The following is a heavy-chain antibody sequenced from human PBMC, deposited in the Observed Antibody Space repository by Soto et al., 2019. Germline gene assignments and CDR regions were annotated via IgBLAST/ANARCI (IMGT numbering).Heavy chain of an antibody. V-gene: IGHV3-74*01. CDR2: INSDGSST. J-gene: IGHJ4*02. CDR3: ARVYDSSGYYYVLGY. D-gene: IGHD3-22*01. Sequence: PGGSLRLSCAASGFSFSNCWMHWVRQATGMGLVWVSHINSDGSSTTYAASVKGRFTISRDNEKNTLYLQMNRLRAEDTAVYHCARVYDSSGYYYVLGYGGQGAIVTVSS. CDR1: GFSFSNCW.